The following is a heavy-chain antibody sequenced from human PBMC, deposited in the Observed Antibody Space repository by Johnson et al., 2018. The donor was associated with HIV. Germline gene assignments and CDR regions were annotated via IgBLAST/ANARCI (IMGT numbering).Heavy chain of an antibody. D-gene: IGHD1-7*01. V-gene: IGHV3-23*04. J-gene: IGHJ3*02. Sequence: VQLVESGGGLVQPGGSLRLSCAASGFTFSSYAMSWVRQAPGKGLEWVSALSGSGGSTYYADSVKGRFTISRDNSKNTLYLQMNSLKTEDTAVYYCVRVELGAFDIWGQGTMVTVSS. CDR3: VRVELGAFDI. CDR2: LSGSGGST. CDR1: GFTFSSYA.